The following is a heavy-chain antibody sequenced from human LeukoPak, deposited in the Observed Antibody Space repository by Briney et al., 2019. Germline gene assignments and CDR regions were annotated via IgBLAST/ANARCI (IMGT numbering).Heavy chain of an antibody. CDR3: ARAIAVAAFDY. D-gene: IGHD6-19*01. Sequence: ASVKVSCKASGYTFTVYYMHWVRQAPGQGLEWMGWINPNSGDTNYAQKFQGRVTMTRDTSISTAYMELSRLRADDTAVYYCARAIAVAAFDYWGQGTLVTVSS. V-gene: IGHV1-2*02. CDR1: GYTFTVYY. J-gene: IGHJ4*02. CDR2: INPNSGDT.